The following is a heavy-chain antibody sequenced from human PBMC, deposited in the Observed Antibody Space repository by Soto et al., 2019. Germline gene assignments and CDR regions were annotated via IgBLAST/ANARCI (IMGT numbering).Heavy chain of an antibody. J-gene: IGHJ5*02. D-gene: IGHD3-16*02. CDR1: GYTFTGYY. V-gene: IGHV1-2*02. CDR2: INPNSGGT. CDR3: ARDLGPDDYVWGSYRYGWFDP. Sequence: GASVKVSCKASGYTFTGYYMHWVRRAPGQGLEWMGWINPNSGGTNYAQKFQGRVTMTRDTSISTAYMELSRLRSDDTAVYYCARDLGPDDYVWGSYRYGWFDPWGQGTLVTVSS.